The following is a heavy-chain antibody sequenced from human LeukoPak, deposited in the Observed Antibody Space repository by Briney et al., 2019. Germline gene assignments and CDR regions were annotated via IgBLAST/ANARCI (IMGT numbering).Heavy chain of an antibody. J-gene: IGHJ3*02. CDR2: INPSGGST. V-gene: IGHV1-46*01. CDR1: GYTFTSYY. D-gene: IGHD3-9*01. CDR3: ARATYYDILTGYSSDAFDI. Sequence: ASVKVSCKASGYTFTSYYMHWVRQAPGQGLEWMGIINPSGGSTGYAQKFQGRVTMTRDTSTSTVYMELSSLRSEDTAVYYCARATYYDILTGYSSDAFDIWGQGTMVTASS.